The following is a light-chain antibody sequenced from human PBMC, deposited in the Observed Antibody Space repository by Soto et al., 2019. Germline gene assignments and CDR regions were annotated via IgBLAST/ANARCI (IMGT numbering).Light chain of an antibody. J-gene: IGKJ5*01. CDR2: WAS. CDR1: RSVFYRANNKNY. CDR3: QQHYTTPIT. Sequence: DVVVTQSPDALAVSLGGRATSNCRCGRSVFYRANNKNYLVWYQQKPRQPPRLLIYWASTRDSGAPDRFSGSGSGTDFTLTISSLQAEDVAVYYCQQHYTTPITFGQGTRLEIK. V-gene: IGKV4-1*01.